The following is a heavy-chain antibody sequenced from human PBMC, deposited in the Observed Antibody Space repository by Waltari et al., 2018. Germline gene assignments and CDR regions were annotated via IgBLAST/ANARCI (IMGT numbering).Heavy chain of an antibody. CDR1: GITFSRYW. CDR3: ATCYYYDSSGNYYVSDY. V-gene: IGHV3-74*01. D-gene: IGHD3-22*01. Sequence: EVQLVESGGGLVQPGGSLRLSCVASGITFSRYWMHWVRQAPGKGLVWGSRINSEGSSTSYADSVKGRFTIARDNAKNTLYLQMNSLRAEDTAVYYCATCYYYDSSGNYYVSDYWGQGTLVTVSS. J-gene: IGHJ4*02. CDR2: INSEGSST.